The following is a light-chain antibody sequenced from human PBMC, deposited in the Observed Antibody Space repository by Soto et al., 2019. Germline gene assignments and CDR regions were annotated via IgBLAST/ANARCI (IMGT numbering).Light chain of an antibody. V-gene: IGKV2-28*01. CDR3: AQGLATPFT. J-gene: IGKJ4*01. CDR1: RNLLHSNGYYY. CDR2: LGS. Sequence: EIVLTQSPLSLPVTPGEPASISCRSSRNLLHSNGYYYLDWYLQKPGQSPQLLIYLGSNRASGVPDRFSGSGSGTDFTLTISRVEAEDVGVYFGAQGLATPFTFGGGTKVEI.